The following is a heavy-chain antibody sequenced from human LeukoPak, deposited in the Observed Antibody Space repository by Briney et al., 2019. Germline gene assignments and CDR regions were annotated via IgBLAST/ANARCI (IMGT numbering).Heavy chain of an antibody. CDR3: ATDEKKYYGSGSYSYYYYGMDV. CDR2: FDPEDGES. V-gene: IGHV1-24*01. CDR1: GYTLTELS. J-gene: IGHJ6*02. D-gene: IGHD3-10*01. Sequence: ASVTVSCKVSGYTLTELSMHWVRQAPGKGREWMGGFDPEDGESIYAQKFQGRVTMTEDTSTDTAYMELSSLRYEDTAVYYCATDEKKYYGSGSYSYYYYGMDVWGQGTTVTVSS.